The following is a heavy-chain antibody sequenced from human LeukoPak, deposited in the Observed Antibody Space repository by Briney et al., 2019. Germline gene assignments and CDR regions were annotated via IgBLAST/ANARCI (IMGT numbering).Heavy chain of an antibody. Sequence: SETLSLTCTVSGGSISSYYWSWIRQPPEKGLEWIGYIYYSGSTNYNPSLKSRVTISVDTSKNQFSLKLSSVTAADTAVYYCARDLYGGADYWGQGTLVTVSS. CDR2: IYYSGST. V-gene: IGHV4-59*01. J-gene: IGHJ4*02. CDR1: GGSISSYY. D-gene: IGHD4-23*01. CDR3: ARDLYGGADY.